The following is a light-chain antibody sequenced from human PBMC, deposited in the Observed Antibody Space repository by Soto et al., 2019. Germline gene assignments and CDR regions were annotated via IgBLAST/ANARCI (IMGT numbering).Light chain of an antibody. CDR3: QHYDTSAT. Sequence: EIVLTQSPGTLSSSAGERATLSCRASQSLSSNYSAWYQQKPGQAPTVLIYGASSRATGIPERFSGSGSGTVFTLTISRLEPDVFAVYYCQHYDTSATFGQGTKVEIK. J-gene: IGKJ1*01. CDR2: GAS. CDR1: QSLSSNY. V-gene: IGKV3-20*01.